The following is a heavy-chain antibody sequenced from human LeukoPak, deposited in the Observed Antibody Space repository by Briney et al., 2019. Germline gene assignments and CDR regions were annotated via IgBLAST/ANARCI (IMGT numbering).Heavy chain of an antibody. CDR2: IYSGVST. V-gene: IGHV3-53*01. CDR1: GFTVSSNY. Sequence: PGGSLRLSCAASGFTVSSNYMSWVRQAPGTALEWVSVIYSGVSTYYADSETGRFTISKDNCKNTQYLQMPSMRAEDTRMHYCSRMRGECSSTSCSIWFDPWGQGTLVT. D-gene: IGHD2-2*01. J-gene: IGHJ5*02. CDR3: SRMRGECSSTSCSIWFDP.